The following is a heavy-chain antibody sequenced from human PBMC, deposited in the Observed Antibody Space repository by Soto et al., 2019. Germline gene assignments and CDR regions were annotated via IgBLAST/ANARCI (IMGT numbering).Heavy chain of an antibody. D-gene: IGHD3-16*01. J-gene: IGHJ6*02. CDR3: ARVPSPFDYYYAMDV. CDR1: CDSISSGNKY. V-gene: IGHV4-30-4*01. CDR2: IFSSGTT. Sequence: SETLSLTCTVSCDSISSGNKYWSWIRQPPGKGLEWIGYIFSSGTTYYNPSLKSRLTMSLDASQNQFSLKLNSLTDADTAVYFCARVPSPFDYYYAMDVWCQGTTVT.